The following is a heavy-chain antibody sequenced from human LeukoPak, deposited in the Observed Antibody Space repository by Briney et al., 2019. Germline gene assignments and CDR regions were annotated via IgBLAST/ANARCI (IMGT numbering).Heavy chain of an antibody. CDR3: AGSGGSGFQLDS. V-gene: IGHV4-4*07. CDR2: SYTTGRT. CDR1: GGSIGSYY. Sequence: PSETLSLTCTVSGGSIGSYYWSWVRQPAGKGLEWIGRSYTTGRTIYNPSLKSRVTMSLDTSKNQLSLNLSSVTAADTAVYYCAGSGGSGFQLDSWGQGTLVTVSS. D-gene: IGHD1-26*01. J-gene: IGHJ4*02.